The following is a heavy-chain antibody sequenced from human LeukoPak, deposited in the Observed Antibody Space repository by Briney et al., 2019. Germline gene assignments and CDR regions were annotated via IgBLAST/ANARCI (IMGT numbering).Heavy chain of an antibody. CDR2: ISGSGGST. D-gene: IGHD3-22*01. CDR3: AKDRVTYYYDSSGYPSGDY. V-gene: IGHV3-23*01. CDR1: GFTFRSYA. Sequence: GGSLRLSCAASGFTFRSYAMSWVRQAPGKGLEWVSAISGSGGSTYYADSVKGRFTISRDNSKNTLYLQMNSLRAEDTAVYYCAKDRVTYYYDSSGYPSGDYWGQGTLVTVSS. J-gene: IGHJ4*02.